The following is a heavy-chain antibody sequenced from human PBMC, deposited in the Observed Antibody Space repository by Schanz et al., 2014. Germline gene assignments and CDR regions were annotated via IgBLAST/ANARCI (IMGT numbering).Heavy chain of an antibody. CDR3: ARDNRYYLFDY. CDR2: ITGASDHI. V-gene: IGHV3-23*01. J-gene: IGHJ4*02. D-gene: IGHD3-16*02. CDR1: GFIFGSSV. Sequence: DVHLLESGGGLVQPGGSLRLSCAASGFIFGSSVMAWVRQAPGKGLEWVSGITGASDHIDYAESVKGRFTISRDNSKNTLYLQLGSLSAEDTAVYFCARDNRYYLFDYWGQGALVTVSS.